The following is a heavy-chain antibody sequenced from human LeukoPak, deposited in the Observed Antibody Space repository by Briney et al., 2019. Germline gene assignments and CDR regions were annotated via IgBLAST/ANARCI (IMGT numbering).Heavy chain of an antibody. D-gene: IGHD6-13*01. CDR2: INHSGST. Sequence: SETLSLTCAVYGGSFSGYYWSWIRQPLGKGLEWIGEINHSGSTNYNPSLKSRVTISVDTSKNQFSLKLSSVTAADTAVYYCARHPLGGQQLRYFDCWGQGTLVTVSS. J-gene: IGHJ4*02. V-gene: IGHV4-34*01. CDR1: GGSFSGYY. CDR3: ARHPLGGQQLRYFDC.